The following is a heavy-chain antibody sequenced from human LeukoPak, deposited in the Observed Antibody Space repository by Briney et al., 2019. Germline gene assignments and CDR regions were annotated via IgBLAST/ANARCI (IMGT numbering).Heavy chain of an antibody. D-gene: IGHD1-14*01. CDR2: IDIGGGST. J-gene: IGHJ4*02. CDR1: GFTVSSYA. V-gene: IGHV3-23*01. CDR3: AKGPTYLPAY. Sequence: PGGSLRLSCAASGFTVSSYAMSWVRQAPGMGLQLVSAIDIGGGSTYSADSVKGRFTISRDNSKNTLYLQMNSLRAEDTAVYYCAKGPTYLPAYWGQGTLVTVSS.